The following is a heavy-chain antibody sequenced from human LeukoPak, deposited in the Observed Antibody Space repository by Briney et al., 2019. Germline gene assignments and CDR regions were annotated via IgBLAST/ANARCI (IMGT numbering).Heavy chain of an antibody. J-gene: IGHJ4*02. CDR3: AAEDGEKSSSPSLGY. Sequence: GASVKVSCKASGFTFTSSAVQWVRQARGQRLEWIGWIVVGSGNTNYAQKFQERVTITRDMSTSTAYMELSSLRSEDTAVYYCAAEDGEKSSSPSLGYWGQGTLVTVSS. CDR2: IVVGSGNT. CDR1: GFTFTSSA. D-gene: IGHD6-13*01. V-gene: IGHV1-58*01.